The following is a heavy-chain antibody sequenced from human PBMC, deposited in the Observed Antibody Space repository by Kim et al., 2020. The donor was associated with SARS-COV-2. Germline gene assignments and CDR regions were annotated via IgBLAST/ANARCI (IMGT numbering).Heavy chain of an antibody. J-gene: IGHJ5*02. Sequence: SETLSLTCAVYGGSFSGNYWCWIRQPPGTGLEWIGEINHSGSTNYNPSLKSRVTXSVDTSTNQFSLRLSXXPAADTAVSYWSRSAXXFGGHPALSGFDPWGQGTXVTVSS. CDR2: INHSGST. D-gene: IGHD3-10*01. CDR3: SRSAXXFGGHPALSGFDP. V-gene: IGHV4-34*01. CDR1: GGSFSGNY.